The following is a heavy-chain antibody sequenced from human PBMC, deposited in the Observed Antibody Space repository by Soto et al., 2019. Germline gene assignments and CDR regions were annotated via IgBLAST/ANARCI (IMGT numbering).Heavy chain of an antibody. CDR1: GCTFTSYD. CDR3: ARGVDYGGSI. Sequence: GSVTVSGTASGCTFTSYDINWVRQATGQGLEWMGWMNPNSGNTGYAQKFQGRVTMTRNTSISTAYMELSSLRSEDTAVYYCARGVDYGGSIWGQGTMVTV. D-gene: IGHD4-17*01. V-gene: IGHV1-8*01. J-gene: IGHJ3*02. CDR2: MNPNSGNT.